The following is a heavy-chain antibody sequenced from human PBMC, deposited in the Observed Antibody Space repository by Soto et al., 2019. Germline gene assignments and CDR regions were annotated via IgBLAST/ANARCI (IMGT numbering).Heavy chain of an antibody. V-gene: IGHV1-18*01. Sequence: ASVKVSCKSSAYTFILHSITWVRQAPRQGFEWMGRISAYNGNTNYAQTLRGRVTMTTDTSTSTAYMELRSLRSDDPAVYYCARGAFCGGAPGCRDMDVWGQGTTVTVS. J-gene: IGHJ6*02. CDR1: AYTFILHS. CDR2: ISAYNGNT. D-gene: IGHD2-21*01. CDR3: ARGAFCGGAPGCRDMDV.